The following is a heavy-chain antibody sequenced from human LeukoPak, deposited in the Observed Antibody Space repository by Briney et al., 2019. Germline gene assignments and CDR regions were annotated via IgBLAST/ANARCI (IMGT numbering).Heavy chain of an antibody. Sequence: SETLSLTCTLSGDSINRDGYHWTWIRQHPGKGLEWIGYIHYSGSTSYNPSLQSRVSISLASSQNQFSLNLHSVTAADTAVYYCARDFTKTASPDAFEFWGQGTLVIVSS. J-gene: IGHJ3*01. CDR3: ARDFTKTASPDAFEF. CDR1: GDSINRDGYH. V-gene: IGHV4-31*02. D-gene: IGHD1-1*01. CDR2: IHYSGST.